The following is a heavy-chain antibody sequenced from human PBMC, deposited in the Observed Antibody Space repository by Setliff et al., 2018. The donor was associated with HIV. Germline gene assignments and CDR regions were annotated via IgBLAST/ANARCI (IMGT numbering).Heavy chain of an antibody. CDR2: LSASGGSA. J-gene: IGHJ4*02. CDR3: AKDVSPGQDIVVVTATDY. D-gene: IGHD2-21*02. V-gene: IGHV3-23*01. Sequence: GGSLRLSCAASGFSFGDHYMTWVRQAPGKGLEWVSGLSASGGSAYYADSVKGRFTISRDNPKNTLYLQMNSLRVEDTAVYYCAKDVSPGQDIVVVTATDYWGQGTLVTVSS. CDR1: GFSFGDHY.